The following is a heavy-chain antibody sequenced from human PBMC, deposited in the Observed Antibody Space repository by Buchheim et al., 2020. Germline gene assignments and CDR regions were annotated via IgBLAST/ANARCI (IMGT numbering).Heavy chain of an antibody. J-gene: IGHJ6*02. CDR3: ARVGVGYCSGGSCYSVRFYYYGMDV. CDR2: IIPIFGTA. D-gene: IGHD2-15*01. Sequence: QVQLVQSGAEVKKPGSSVKVSCKASGGTFSSYAISWVRQAPGQGLEWMGGIIPIFGTANYAQKFQDRVTITADKSTSTAYMELSSLRSEDTAVYYCARVGVGYCSGGSCYSVRFYYYGMDVWGQGTT. CDR1: GGTFSSYA. V-gene: IGHV1-69*06.